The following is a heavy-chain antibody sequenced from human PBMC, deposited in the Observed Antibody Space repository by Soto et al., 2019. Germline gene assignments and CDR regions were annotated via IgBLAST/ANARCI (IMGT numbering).Heavy chain of an antibody. J-gene: IGHJ3*02. V-gene: IGHV3-9*01. D-gene: IGHD3-22*01. CDR1: GFTFDDYA. CDR3: AKGGVVMRAAFDI. Sequence: EVQLVESGGGLVQPGRSLRLSCAASGFTFDDYAMHWVRQAPGKGLECVSGISWNSGSIGYADSVKGRFTISRDNAKNSLYLQMNSLRAEDTALYYCAKGGVVMRAAFDIWGQGTMVTVSS. CDR2: ISWNSGSI.